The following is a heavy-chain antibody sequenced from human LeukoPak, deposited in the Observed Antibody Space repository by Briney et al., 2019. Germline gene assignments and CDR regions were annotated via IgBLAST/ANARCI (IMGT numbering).Heavy chain of an antibody. CDR2: IYYSGRT. CDR1: GGSISTSNYY. J-gene: IGHJ5*02. CDR3: ARDRRILGYCSGGSCFNWFDP. Sequence: SETLSLTCIVSGGSISTSNYYWGWIRQPPGKGLEWIGSIYYSGRTYYNPSLKSRVTISVDTSKNQFSLKLSSVTAANTAVYYCARDRRILGYCSGGSCFNWFDPWGQGTLVTVPS. V-gene: IGHV4-39*02. D-gene: IGHD2-15*01.